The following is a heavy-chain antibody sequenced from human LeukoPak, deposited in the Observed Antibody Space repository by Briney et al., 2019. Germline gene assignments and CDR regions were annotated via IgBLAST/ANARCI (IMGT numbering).Heavy chain of an antibody. J-gene: IGHJ4*02. CDR3: AKEHIVVVIAAG. V-gene: IGHV3-23*01. CDR2: ISGGGGGT. Sequence: GGSLRLSCAASGFTFSTYGMSWVRPAPGKGLEWVSAISGGGGGTYYAASVKGRFTISRDNSKNTLYLQMNTLSAEDTAVYYCAKEHIVVVIAAGWGQGTLVTVSS. D-gene: IGHD2-21*01. CDR1: GFTFSTYG.